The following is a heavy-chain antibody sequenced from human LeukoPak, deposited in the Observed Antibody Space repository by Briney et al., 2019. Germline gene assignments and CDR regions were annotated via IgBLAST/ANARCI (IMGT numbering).Heavy chain of an antibody. Sequence: GGSLRLSCTASGFTFSSYAMTWVRQAPGERLDWVSTIRAGGGDTFYSDSVKGRFSISRDNSKNTLILQMDSLRADDTAIYYCAKILASGSGSYWGQGTLVLVSS. CDR1: GFTFSSYA. V-gene: IGHV3-23*01. D-gene: IGHD3-10*01. CDR3: AKILASGSGSY. J-gene: IGHJ4*02. CDR2: IRAGGGDT.